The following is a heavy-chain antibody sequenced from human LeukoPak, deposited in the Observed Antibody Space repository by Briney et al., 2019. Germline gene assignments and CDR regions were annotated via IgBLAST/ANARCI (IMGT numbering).Heavy chain of an antibody. J-gene: IGHJ4*02. CDR2: IYYSGST. Sequence: SETLSLTCTVSGYSISSGYYWSWIRQPPGKGLEWIGYIYYSGSTNYNPSLKSRVTISMDTSKTQFSLKLRSVTAADTAVYYCARAPYYYGSGSYWDYWGQGTLVTVSS. CDR1: GYSISSGYY. CDR3: ARAPYYYGSGSYWDY. D-gene: IGHD3-10*01. V-gene: IGHV4-61*01.